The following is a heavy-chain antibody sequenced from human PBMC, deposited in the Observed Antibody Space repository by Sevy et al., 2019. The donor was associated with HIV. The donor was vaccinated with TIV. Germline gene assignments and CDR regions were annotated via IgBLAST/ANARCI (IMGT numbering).Heavy chain of an antibody. CDR2: ISWNSGSI. Sequence: GGCLRLSCAASGFTFDDYAMHWVRQAPGKGLEWVSGISWNSGSIGYADTVKGRFTISRDNAKNSLYLQMNSLRAEDTALYYCAKDSAPSIAPAVNNWFDPWGQGTLVTVSS. J-gene: IGHJ5*02. D-gene: IGHD6-13*01. CDR1: GFTFDDYA. CDR3: AKDSAPSIAPAVNNWFDP. V-gene: IGHV3-9*01.